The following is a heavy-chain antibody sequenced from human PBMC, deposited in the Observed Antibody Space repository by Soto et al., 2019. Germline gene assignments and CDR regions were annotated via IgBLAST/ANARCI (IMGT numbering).Heavy chain of an antibody. V-gene: IGHV4-39*01. CDR3: ARHPMVRGVIADFDY. D-gene: IGHD3-10*01. Sequence: SETLCLTCTVSGGSISSSSYYWGWIRQPPGKGLEWIGSIYYSGSTYYNPSLKSRVTISVDTSKNQFSLKLSSVTAADTAVYYCARHPMVRGVIADFDYWGQGTLVTVSS. CDR2: IYYSGST. J-gene: IGHJ4*02. CDR1: GGSISSSSYY.